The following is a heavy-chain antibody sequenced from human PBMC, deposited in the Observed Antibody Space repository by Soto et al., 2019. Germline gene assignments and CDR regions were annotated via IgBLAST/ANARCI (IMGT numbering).Heavy chain of an antibody. CDR1: GYTFTSYA. D-gene: IGHD3-22*01. Sequence: QVQLVQSGAEVKKPGASVKVSCKASGYTFTSYAMHWVRQAPGQRLEWMGWINAGNGNTKYSQKFQGRVTITRDTSASTAYMELSSLSSEDTAVYYCANQMIVVVNESLDYWGQGTLVTVSS. CDR3: ANQMIVVVNESLDY. CDR2: INAGNGNT. J-gene: IGHJ4*02. V-gene: IGHV1-3*01.